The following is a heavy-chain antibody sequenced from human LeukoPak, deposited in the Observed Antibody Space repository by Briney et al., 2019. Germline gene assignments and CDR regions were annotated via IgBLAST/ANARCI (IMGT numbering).Heavy chain of an antibody. V-gene: IGHV4-39*01. CDR2: IYYSGST. D-gene: IGHD3-10*01. CDR3: ARTRYYYNSRSYGAPYYFDY. Sequence: SETLSLTCTVSGGSISSSNYYWGWIRQPPGKGREWIGSIYYSGSTYYNPSLKSRVTISVDTSKNQFSLKLSSVTAADTAVYYCARTRYYYNSRSYGAPYYFDYWGQGTLVTVSS. J-gene: IGHJ4*02. CDR1: GGSISSSNYY.